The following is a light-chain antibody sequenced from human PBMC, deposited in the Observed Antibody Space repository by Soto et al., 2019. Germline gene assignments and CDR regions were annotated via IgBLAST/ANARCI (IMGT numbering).Light chain of an antibody. CDR2: DAS. CDR1: QSVSSY. J-gene: IGKJ4*01. V-gene: IGKV3-11*01. CDR3: QEGSNWPLT. Sequence: EIVLTQSPATLSLSPGERATLSCRASQSVSSYLAWYQQKPGQAPRLLIYDASNRATGVPARFSGSGSGTDVTLTIDSLEPEDFGVYSGQEGSNWPLTFGGGTQVESK.